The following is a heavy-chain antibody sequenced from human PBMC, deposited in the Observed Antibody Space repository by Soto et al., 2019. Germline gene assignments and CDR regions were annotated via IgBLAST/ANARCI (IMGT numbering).Heavy chain of an antibody. D-gene: IGHD1-1*01. CDR1: GGSISSSSYY. V-gene: IGHV4-39*01. J-gene: IGHJ4*02. CDR2: IYYSGST. Sequence: SETLSLTCTVSGGSISSSSYYWGWIRQPPGKGLEWIGSIYYSGSTYYNPSLKSRVTISVDTSKNQFSLKLSSVTAADTAVYYCARHRYNWNDGYYDHATSFDYWGQGTLVTVSS. CDR3: ARHRYNWNDGYYDHATSFDY.